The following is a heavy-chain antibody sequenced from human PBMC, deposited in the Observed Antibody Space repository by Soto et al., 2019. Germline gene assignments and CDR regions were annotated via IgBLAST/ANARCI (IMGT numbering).Heavy chain of an antibody. CDR1: GGSFSDYF. D-gene: IGHD2-8*01. CDR3: ARQPVSLNGKFFFYQHGMDV. V-gene: IGHV4-34*01. J-gene: IGHJ6*02. CDR2: IYHSGTT. Sequence: PSLTCAVYGGSFSDYFWSWIRQPPGKGLEWIGEIYHSGTTHYTPSLKSRVTISVDTSKNQFSLRLSSVTAADTAVYYCARQPVSLNGKFFFYQHGMDVCGQRTTVTVSS.